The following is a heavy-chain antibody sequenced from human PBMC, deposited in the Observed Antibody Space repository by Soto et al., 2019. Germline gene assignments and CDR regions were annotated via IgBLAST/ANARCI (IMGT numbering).Heavy chain of an antibody. V-gene: IGHV3-21*01. Sequence: EVQLVESGGGLVKPGGSLRLSCAASGFTFSSYSMNWVRQAPGKGLEWVSSISSSRSYIYYADSVKGRFTISRDNAKNSLYLQMNSLRAEDTAVYYCARGGYHCSSTSCYENYFDYWGQGTLVTVSS. D-gene: IGHD2-2*01. CDR3: ARGGYHCSSTSCYENYFDY. CDR1: GFTFSSYS. J-gene: IGHJ4*02. CDR2: ISSSRSYI.